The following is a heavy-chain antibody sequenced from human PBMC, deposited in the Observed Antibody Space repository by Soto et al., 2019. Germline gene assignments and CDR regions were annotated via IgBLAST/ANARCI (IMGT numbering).Heavy chain of an antibody. CDR3: AKELWYATPDAFDI. CDR2: ISYDGSNK. D-gene: IGHD2-21*01. CDR1: GFTFSSYG. V-gene: IGHV3-30*18. Sequence: GGSLRLSCAASGFTFSSYGMHWVRQAPGKGLEWVAVISYDGSNKYYADSVKGRFTISRDNSKNTLYLQMNSLRAEDTAVYYCAKELWYATPDAFDIWGQGTMVTVSS. J-gene: IGHJ3*02.